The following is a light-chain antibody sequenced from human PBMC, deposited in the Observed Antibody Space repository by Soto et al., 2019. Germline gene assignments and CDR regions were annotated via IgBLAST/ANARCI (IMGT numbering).Light chain of an antibody. J-gene: IGKJ4*01. CDR1: QSVSSQ. CDR3: QQSSDWPLT. V-gene: IGKV3-11*01. CDR2: DAS. Sequence: EIVLTQSPATLSVSPGERATLSCRASQSVSSQLAWYQQKPGQAPRLLMYDASSRATGIPARFSGSGSGTDFTLTISSLEPEDFAVYYCQQSSDWPLTFGGGTKVEIK.